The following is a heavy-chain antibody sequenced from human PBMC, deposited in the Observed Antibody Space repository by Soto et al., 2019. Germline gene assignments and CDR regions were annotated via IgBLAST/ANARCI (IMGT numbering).Heavy chain of an antibody. Sequence: PSETLSVTCTVSGGSISSYSWGWIRQPPGKGLEWIGSIYYSGSTYYNPSLKSRVTISVDTSKNQFSLKLSSVTAADTAVYYCARLRGIGCSGGSGWRTIDFYFVSWGQGTLVTV. CDR1: GGSISSYS. V-gene: IGHV4-39*01. D-gene: IGHD2-15*01. J-gene: IGHJ4*02. CDR2: IYYSGST. CDR3: ARLRGIGCSGGSGWRTIDFYFVS.